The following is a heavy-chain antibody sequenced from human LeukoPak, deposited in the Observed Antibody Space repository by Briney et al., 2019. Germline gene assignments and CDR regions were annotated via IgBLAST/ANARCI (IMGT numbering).Heavy chain of an antibody. CDR1: GGSINTYY. J-gene: IGHJ4*02. CDR2: IYSSGTT. V-gene: IGHV4-4*07. Sequence: PSETLSLTYTVSGGSINTYYWSWIRQPAGKGLEWIGRIYSSGTTHYNPSLKSRVTMSVDTSKNQLCLKLSSVTVADTAVYYCARHLRWRTSFSPFDYWGQGTLVTVSS. D-gene: IGHD3/OR15-3a*01. CDR3: ARHLRWRTSFSPFDY.